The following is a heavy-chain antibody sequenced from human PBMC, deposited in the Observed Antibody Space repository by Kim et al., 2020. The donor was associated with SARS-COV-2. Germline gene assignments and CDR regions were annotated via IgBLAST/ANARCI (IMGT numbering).Heavy chain of an antibody. J-gene: IGHJ3*02. CDR3: ARGYAADI. D-gene: IGHD5-12*01. CDR2: SSSYT. V-gene: IGHV3-11*05. Sequence: SSSYTNYADSVKGRFTISRDNANKSLYLQMNSLRAEDTAVYYCARGYAADIWGQGTMVTVSS.